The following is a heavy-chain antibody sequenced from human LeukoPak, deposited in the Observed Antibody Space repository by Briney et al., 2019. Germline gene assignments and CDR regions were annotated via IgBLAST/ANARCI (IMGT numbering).Heavy chain of an antibody. V-gene: IGHV4-61*01. J-gene: IGHJ4*02. Sequence: SETLSLTCTVSGGSVSSGSYHWRWIRQPPGKGLEWVGYIFYSGSTNYNPSLKSRVTISVDTSNNQFSLRLSSVTAADTGVYYCARSVGSSGWIDYWGQGTLVTVSS. CDR2: IFYSGST. CDR3: ARSVGSSGWIDY. D-gene: IGHD6-19*01. CDR1: GGSVSSGSYH.